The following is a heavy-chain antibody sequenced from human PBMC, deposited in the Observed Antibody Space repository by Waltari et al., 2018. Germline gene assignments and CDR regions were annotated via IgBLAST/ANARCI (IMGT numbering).Heavy chain of an antibody. D-gene: IGHD1-26*01. Sequence: QVQLQESGPGLVKPSETLSLTCAVSGYPIRSGYYWGWIRQPPGKGLEWIGSMSHSGSTYYNPSLKSRVTISVDTSKNQFSLKLSSVTAADTAVYYCAKSGGTYSGNWFDPWGQGTLGTVSS. J-gene: IGHJ5*02. CDR3: AKSGGTYSGNWFDP. CDR1: GYPIRSGYY. CDR2: MSHSGST. V-gene: IGHV4-38-2*01.